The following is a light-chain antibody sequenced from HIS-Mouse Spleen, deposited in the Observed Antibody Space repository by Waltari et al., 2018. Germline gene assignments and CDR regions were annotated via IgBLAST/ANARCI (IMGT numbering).Light chain of an antibody. CDR2: DAS. CDR3: QQYDNLPLYT. J-gene: IGKJ2*01. Sequence: DIQMTQSPSSLSASVGDRVTITCQASQDISNYLNWYQQKPGKAPKLLIYDASNLETGVPSRVSGSGSGTEFTVTISSLQPEDIATYYCQQYDNLPLYTFGQGTKLEIK. V-gene: IGKV1-33*01. CDR1: QDISNY.